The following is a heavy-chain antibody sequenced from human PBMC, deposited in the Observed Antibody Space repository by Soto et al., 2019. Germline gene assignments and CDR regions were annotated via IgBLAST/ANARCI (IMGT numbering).Heavy chain of an antibody. CDR2: ISAYNGNT. CDR3: ARDLPYSSGGWFDP. J-gene: IGHJ5*02. CDR1: GYGFTGDG. Sequence: LVNLSCKAAGYGFTGDGIGWRSQAPGQGLEWMGWISAYNGNTNYAQKLQGRVTMTTDTSTSTAYMELRSLRSDDTAVYYCARDLPYSSGGWFDPWGQGTLVTVSS. D-gene: IGHD6-19*01. V-gene: IGHV1-18*01.